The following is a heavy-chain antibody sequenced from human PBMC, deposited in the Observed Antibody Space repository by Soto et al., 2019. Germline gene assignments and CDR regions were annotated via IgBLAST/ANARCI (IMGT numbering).Heavy chain of an antibody. CDR2: ISHTGST. CDR3: ARYGSQGSLRDWFAP. CDR1: GVSINNTTYS. V-gene: IGHV4-39*01. Sequence: PSETLSLTCSVSGVSINNTTYSWVWIRQPPGRGLEWIGRISHTGSTKYNPSLKSRTSISVETSKNQFSLKVTSVTAADTSVYFCARYGSQGSLRDWFAPWGQGTLVTVSS. D-gene: IGHD3-10*01. J-gene: IGHJ5*02.